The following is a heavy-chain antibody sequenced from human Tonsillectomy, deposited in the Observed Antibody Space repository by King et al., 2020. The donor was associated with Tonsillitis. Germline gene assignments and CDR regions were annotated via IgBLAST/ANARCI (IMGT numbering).Heavy chain of an antibody. D-gene: IGHD3-10*01. Sequence: VQLQESGSGLVKPSQTLSLTCAVSGGSISSGGYSWSWIRQPPGKGLEWIGYIYHSGSTYYNPSLKSRVTISVDRSKNQFSLKLSSVTAADTAVYYCARTGDMVPPDAFDIWGQGTMVTVSS. CDR1: GGSISSGGYS. CDR3: ARTGDMVPPDAFDI. CDR2: IYHSGST. J-gene: IGHJ3*02. V-gene: IGHV4-30-2*01.